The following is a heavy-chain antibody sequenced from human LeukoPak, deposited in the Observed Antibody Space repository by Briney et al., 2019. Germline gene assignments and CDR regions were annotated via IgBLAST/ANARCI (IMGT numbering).Heavy chain of an antibody. Sequence: KPSETLSLTCTVSGGSISSYYWSWIQQPPGKGLEWIGYIYYSGSTNYNPSLKSRVTISVDTSKNQFSLKLSSVTAADTAVYYCARDGPYDSRTFDIWGQGTMVTVSS. CDR3: ARDGPYDSRTFDI. CDR2: IYYSGST. V-gene: IGHV4-59*01. CDR1: GGSISSYY. J-gene: IGHJ3*02. D-gene: IGHD3-16*01.